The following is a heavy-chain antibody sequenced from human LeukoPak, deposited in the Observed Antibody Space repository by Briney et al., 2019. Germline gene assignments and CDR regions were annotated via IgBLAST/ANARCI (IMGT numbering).Heavy chain of an antibody. CDR2: ISAYNGNT. Sequence: ASVKVSCKASGYTFTSYGINWVRQAPGQGLEWMGWISAYNGNTNYAQKLQGRVTMTTDTSTSTAYMELRSLRSDDTAVYYCARVEQQLAFGYYYYYMDVWGKGTTVTVSS. J-gene: IGHJ6*03. CDR3: ARVEQQLAFGYYYYYMDV. D-gene: IGHD6-13*01. V-gene: IGHV1-18*01. CDR1: GYTFTSYG.